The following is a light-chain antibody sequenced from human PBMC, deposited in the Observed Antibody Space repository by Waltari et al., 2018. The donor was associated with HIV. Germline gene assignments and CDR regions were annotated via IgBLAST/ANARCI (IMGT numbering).Light chain of an antibody. CDR3: QSYDSSLSGSVV. CDR1: SSNIGAGYD. Sequence: QSVLTQPPSVSGAPGQRVTISCTGSSSNIGAGYDVHWYRQLPGTAPKLLIYGDNNRPSGVPARYSCSKSGTSASLAITGLQAEDEANYYCQSYDSSLSGSVVFGGGTKLTVL. CDR2: GDN. V-gene: IGLV1-40*01. J-gene: IGLJ2*01.